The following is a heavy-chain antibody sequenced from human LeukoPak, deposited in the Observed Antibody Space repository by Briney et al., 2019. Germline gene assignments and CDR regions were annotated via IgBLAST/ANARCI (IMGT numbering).Heavy chain of an antibody. CDR1: GYTFTSYG. CDR3: ARTSGGGYDIDY. J-gene: IGHJ4*02. Sequence: ASVKVSCKASGYTFTSYGISWVRQAPGQGLEWMGWISPNSGGTNYAQKFQGRVTMTRDTSISTAYMELSRLRSDDTAVYYCARTSGGGYDIDYWGQGTLVTVSS. D-gene: IGHD5-12*01. CDR2: ISPNSGGT. V-gene: IGHV1-2*02.